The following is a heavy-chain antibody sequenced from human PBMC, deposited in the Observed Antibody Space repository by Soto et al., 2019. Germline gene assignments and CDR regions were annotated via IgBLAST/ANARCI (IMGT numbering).Heavy chain of an antibody. CDR1: GVTFSSYA. CDR3: ARQPGSGYSSSWYVGY. CDR2: ISYDGSNK. Sequence: GGPLRLSYAASGVTFSSYAMHWVRQATGKGLEWVAVISYDGSNKYYADSVKGRFTISRDNSKNTLYLQMNSLRAEDTAVYYCARQPGSGYSSSWYVGYWGQGTLVTVSS. D-gene: IGHD6-13*01. J-gene: IGHJ4*02. V-gene: IGHV3-30-3*01.